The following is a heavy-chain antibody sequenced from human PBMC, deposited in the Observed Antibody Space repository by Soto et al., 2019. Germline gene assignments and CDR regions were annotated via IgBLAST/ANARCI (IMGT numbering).Heavy chain of an antibody. CDR3: ARLEGLATISYYFDF. V-gene: IGHV4-39*01. D-gene: IGHD3-9*01. CDR1: DDSINSDKFY. Sequence: HLQLQESGPGLVKPSETLSLMCSVSDDSINSDKFYWGWIRQPPGKGLEWIGSIYYRGNAYYNPSPLTRATISLHRSKCQSSLKLNSVTAADSAVYFCARLEGLATISYYFDFWGPGALVTVSS. J-gene: IGHJ4*02. CDR2: IYYRGNA.